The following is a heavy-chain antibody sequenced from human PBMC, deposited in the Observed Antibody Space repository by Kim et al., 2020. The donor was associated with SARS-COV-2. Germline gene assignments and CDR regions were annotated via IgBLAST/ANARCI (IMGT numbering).Heavy chain of an antibody. CDR1: GGTFSTYA. CDR3: AREVAGRIDS. Sequence: SVKVSCKASGGTFSTYAVTWVRQAPGQGLEWMGGIIPFFGTANYAQKFQGRVTITADKDTSTAYMELRSLKSEDTAVYFCAREVAGRIDSWGQGTLVTV. V-gene: IGHV1-69*06. D-gene: IGHD6-13*01. CDR2: IIPFFGTA. J-gene: IGHJ4*02.